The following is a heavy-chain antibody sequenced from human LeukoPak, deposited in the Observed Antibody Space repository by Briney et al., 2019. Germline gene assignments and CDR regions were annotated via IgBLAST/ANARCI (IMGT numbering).Heavy chain of an antibody. J-gene: IGHJ4*02. D-gene: IGHD6-19*01. CDR1: GGSISSYS. CDR2: IYPRESP. V-gene: IGHV4-4*07. CDR3: ARHPTLLYSSGWYNIDY. Sequence: SETLSLTCTVSGGSISSYSWSWMRQPAGKGLEWIGRIYPRESPNYNPSLKSRVIMSVDKSKNQFSLKLRSVTAADTAVYYCARHPTLLYSSGWYNIDYWGQGTLVTVSS.